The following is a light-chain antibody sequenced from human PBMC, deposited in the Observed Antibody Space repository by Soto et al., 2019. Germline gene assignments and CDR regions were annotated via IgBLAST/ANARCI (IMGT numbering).Light chain of an antibody. Sequence: QSALTQPASESGSPGQSITISCTGTSSDVGSYNLVSWYQQHPGKAPKLMIYEGSKRPSGVSNRFSGSKSGNTASLTISGLQPEDEADYYCCSYAGTSTFVVFGGGIKLTVL. J-gene: IGLJ2*01. CDR2: EGS. CDR3: CSYAGTSTFVV. CDR1: SSDVGSYNL. V-gene: IGLV2-23*03.